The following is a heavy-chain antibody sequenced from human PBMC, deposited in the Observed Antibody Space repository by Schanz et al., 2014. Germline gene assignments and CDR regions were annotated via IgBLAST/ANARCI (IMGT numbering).Heavy chain of an antibody. J-gene: IGHJ2*01. Sequence: QVHLLESGAGLVEPGGSLRLSCAASGFSFSDYYMSWIRQAPGKGLEWISIINTGSNYINYADSVKGRFTISRDNTKNALFLQLNSRRADDAAVYYCARNRGSGGQNWYFDLWGRGTLVTVSS. V-gene: IGHV3-11*03. CDR3: ARNRGSGGQNWYFDL. CDR2: INTGSNYI. D-gene: IGHD1-26*01. CDR1: GFSFSDYY.